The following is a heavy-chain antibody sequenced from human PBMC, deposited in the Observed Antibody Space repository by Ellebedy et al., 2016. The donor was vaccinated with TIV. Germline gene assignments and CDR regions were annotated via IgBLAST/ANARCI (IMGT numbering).Heavy chain of an antibody. CDR2: SISYTGET. J-gene: IGHJ4*02. Sequence: ASVKVSCKASGYIFSSFGINWVRQAPGQGLEWMGSISYTGETNYLQKFRGRVTMNTDTSTNTAYMELRNLRFDDTALYYCAREGFDYWGQGTLVTVS. CDR3: AREGFDY. V-gene: IGHV1-18*01. CDR1: GYIFSSFG.